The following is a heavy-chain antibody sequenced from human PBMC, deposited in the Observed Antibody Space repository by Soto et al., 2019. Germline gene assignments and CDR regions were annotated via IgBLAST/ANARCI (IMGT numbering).Heavy chain of an antibody. D-gene: IGHD2-2*01. CDR3: ARVYCSSTSCTLDY. J-gene: IGHJ4*02. CDR2: IYYSGST. CDR1: GGSISSYY. Sequence: PSETLSLTCTVSGGSISSYYWSWIRQPPGKGLEWIGYIYYSGSTNYNPSLKSRVTISVDTSKNQFSLKLSSVTAADTAVYYCARVYCSSTSCTLDYWGQGTLVTVSS. V-gene: IGHV4-59*01.